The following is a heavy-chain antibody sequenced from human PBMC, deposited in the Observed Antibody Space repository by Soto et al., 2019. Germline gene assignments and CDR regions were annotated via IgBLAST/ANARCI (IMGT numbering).Heavy chain of an antibody. CDR2: LSDSGNT. Sequence: GSLRLSCAASGFTFSNYAMSWVRQRPGEGLEWVSALSDSGNTYYADSVKGRFTISRDNAKNSLYLQMNSLRAEDTAVYYCASARHIVVVIANNWFDPWGQGTLVTVSS. J-gene: IGHJ5*02. D-gene: IGHD2-21*01. CDR3: ASARHIVVVIANNWFDP. V-gene: IGHV3-23*01. CDR1: GFTFSNYA.